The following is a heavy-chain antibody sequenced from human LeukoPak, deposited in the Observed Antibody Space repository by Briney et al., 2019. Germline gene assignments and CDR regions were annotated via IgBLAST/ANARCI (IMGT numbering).Heavy chain of an antibody. CDR1: GGSISSGSYY. J-gene: IGHJ5*02. CDR2: IYTSGST. D-gene: IGHD3-3*01. V-gene: IGHV4-61*02. CDR3: ARAYDFWSGRSFYNWFDP. Sequence: SETLSLTCTVSGGSISSGSYYWSWIRQPAGKGLEWIGRIYTSGSTNYNPSLKSRVTISVATSKNQFSLKLSSVTAADTAVYYCARAYDFWSGRSFYNWFDPWGQGTLVTVSS.